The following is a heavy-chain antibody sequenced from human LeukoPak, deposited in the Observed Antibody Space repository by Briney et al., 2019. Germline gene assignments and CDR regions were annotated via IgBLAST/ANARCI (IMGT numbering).Heavy chain of an antibody. D-gene: IGHD3-10*01. CDR1: GFTFSSYA. V-gene: IGHV3-23*01. CDR2: ISGSGGST. CDR3: AKXXTXVQXVIIKGWFDP. J-gene: IGHJ5*02. Sequence: GGSLRLSCAASGFTFSSYAMSWVRQAPGKGLEWVSAISGSGGSTYYADSVKGRFTISRDNSKNTLYLQMNSLRAEDTAVYYCAKXXTXVQXVIIKGWFDPWGQGTLVTVSS.